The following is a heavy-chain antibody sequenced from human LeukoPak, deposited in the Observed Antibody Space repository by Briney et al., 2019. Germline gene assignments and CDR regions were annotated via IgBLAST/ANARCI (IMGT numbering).Heavy chain of an antibody. CDR3: AKDISADILTGYSDAFDI. Sequence: GGSLRLSCAASGFSFSGYSMNWVRQAPGKGLDWVSYISSGSRTIFYADSVKGRFTISRDNAKNSLYLQMNSLRAEDTALYYCAKDISADILTGYSDAFDIWGQGTMVTVSS. CDR1: GFSFSGYS. J-gene: IGHJ3*02. D-gene: IGHD3-9*01. CDR2: ISSGSRTI. V-gene: IGHV3-48*04.